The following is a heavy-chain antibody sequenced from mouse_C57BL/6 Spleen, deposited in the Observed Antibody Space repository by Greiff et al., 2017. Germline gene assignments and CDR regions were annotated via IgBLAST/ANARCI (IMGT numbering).Heavy chain of an antibody. CDR3: ASSYGSSFYWYFDV. CDR1: GFTFSDYG. V-gene: IGHV5-17*01. D-gene: IGHD1-1*01. Sequence: EVQLVESGGGLVKPGGSLKLSCAASGFTFSDYGMHWVRQAPEKGLEWVAYISSGSRTIYYADTVKGRFTISRDNAKNTLFLQMTSLRSEDTAMYYCASSYGSSFYWYFDVWGTGTTVTVSS. CDR2: ISSGSRTI. J-gene: IGHJ1*03.